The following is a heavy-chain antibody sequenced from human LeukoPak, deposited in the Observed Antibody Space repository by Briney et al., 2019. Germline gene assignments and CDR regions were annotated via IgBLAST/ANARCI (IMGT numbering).Heavy chain of an antibody. V-gene: IGHV3-48*04. CDR3: ARVGWGRFDY. CDR1: GFTFSSYG. Sequence: PGGSLRLSCAASGFTFSSYGMHWVRQAPGKGLEWVSYISSSSSTIYYADSVKGRFTISRDNAKNSLYLQMNSLRAEDTAVYYCARVGWGRFDYWGQGTLVTVSS. D-gene: IGHD3-16*01. J-gene: IGHJ4*02. CDR2: ISSSSSTI.